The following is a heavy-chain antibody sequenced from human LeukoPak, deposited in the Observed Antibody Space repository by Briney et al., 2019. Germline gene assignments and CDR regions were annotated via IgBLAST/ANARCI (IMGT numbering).Heavy chain of an antibody. CDR2: ISYDGSNK. CDR3: ARGEDPNDILTGSDY. CDR1: GFTFSTYA. D-gene: IGHD3-9*01. V-gene: IGHV3-30-3*01. Sequence: SLRLSCAVSGFTFSTYAMHWVRQAPGKGLEWVAIISYDGSNKYYADSVKGRFTISRDNSKNTLYLQMNSLRAEDTAVYYCARGEDPNDILTGSDYWGQGTLVTVSS. J-gene: IGHJ4*02.